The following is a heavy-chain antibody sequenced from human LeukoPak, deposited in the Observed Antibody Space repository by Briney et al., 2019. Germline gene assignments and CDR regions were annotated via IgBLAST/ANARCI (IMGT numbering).Heavy chain of an antibody. CDR1: GVSVSNDY. CDR3: ARDIPPLGRFDP. D-gene: IGHD2-21*01. J-gene: IGHJ5*02. CDR2: FYTGGRS. Sequence: SETLFLTCSVPGVSVSNDYWSWIRQTAGQGLGWIGRFYTGGRSSYNPSVKSRVTISVDTSKNQFSLTLTSVTVADTGVYFCARDIPPLGRFDPWGQGTLVTVSS. V-gene: IGHV4-4*07.